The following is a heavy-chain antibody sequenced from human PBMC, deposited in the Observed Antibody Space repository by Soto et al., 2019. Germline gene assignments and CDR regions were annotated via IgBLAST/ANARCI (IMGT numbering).Heavy chain of an antibody. V-gene: IGHV3-7*01. CDR2: IKQDGSEK. J-gene: IGHJ6*03. Sequence: GGSLRLSCAASGFTFSSYWMSWVRQAPGKGLEWVANIKQDGSEKYYVDSVKGRFTISRDNAKNSLYLQMNSLRAEDTAVYYCARGGHPYYYYMDVWGKGTTVTVSS. CDR3: ARGGHPYYYYMDV. CDR1: GFTFSSYW.